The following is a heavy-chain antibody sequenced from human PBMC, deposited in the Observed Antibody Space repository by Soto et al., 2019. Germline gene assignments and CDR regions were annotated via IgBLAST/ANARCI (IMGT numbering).Heavy chain of an antibody. D-gene: IGHD6-6*01. CDR3: AKKDRRGLWQLVRTRRDY. CDR2: ISGSGGST. CDR1: GFTFSSYA. Sequence: EVQLLESGGGLVQPGGSLRLSCAASGFTFSSYAMSWVRQAPGKGLEWVSAISGSGGSTYYADSVKGRFTISRDNSKNKVYLERNRLRAEDTAVYYCAKKDRRGLWQLVRTRRDYWGQGTLVTVSS. J-gene: IGHJ4*02. V-gene: IGHV3-23*01.